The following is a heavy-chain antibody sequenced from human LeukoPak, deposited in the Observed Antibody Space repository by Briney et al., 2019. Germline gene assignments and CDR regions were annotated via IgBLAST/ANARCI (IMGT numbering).Heavy chain of an antibody. V-gene: IGHV4-30-2*01. CDR1: GGSISSGGYS. Sequence: SQTLSLTCAVSGGSISSGGYSWSWIRQPPGKGLEWIGYIYHSGSTYYNPSLKSRVTISVDTSKNQFSLKLSSVTAADTAVYYCARHARYYDSSGYPPDYWGQGTLVTVSS. J-gene: IGHJ4*02. D-gene: IGHD3-22*01. CDR2: IYHSGST. CDR3: ARHARYYDSSGYPPDY.